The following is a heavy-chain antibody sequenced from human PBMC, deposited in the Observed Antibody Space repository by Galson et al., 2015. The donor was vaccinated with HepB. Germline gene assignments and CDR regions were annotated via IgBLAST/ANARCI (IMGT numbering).Heavy chain of an antibody. V-gene: IGHV1-3*01. CDR1: GYTFTSYA. CDR2: INAGNGNT. CDR3: AKTGYCSGGSCWVPGWDV. Sequence: VKVSCKASGYTFTSYAMHWVRQAPGQRLEWMGWINAGNGNTKYSQKFQGRVTITRDTSASTAYMELSSLRSEDTAVYYCAKTGYCSGGSCWVPGWDVWGQGTTVTVSS. J-gene: IGHJ6*02. D-gene: IGHD2-15*01.